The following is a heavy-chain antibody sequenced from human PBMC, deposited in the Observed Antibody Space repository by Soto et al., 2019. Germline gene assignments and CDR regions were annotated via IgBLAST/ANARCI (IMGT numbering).Heavy chain of an antibody. V-gene: IGHV1-18*01. J-gene: IGHJ4*02. CDR3: ARDRSFIAAAGTFFDY. CDR2: ISAYNGNT. D-gene: IGHD6-13*01. CDR1: GYTFTSYG. Sequence: ASVKVSCKASGYTFTSYGISWVGQAPGQGLEWMGWISAYNGNTNYAQKFQGRVTMTTDTSTSTAYMELRSLRSDDTAVYYCARDRSFIAAAGTFFDYWGQATLVTVSS.